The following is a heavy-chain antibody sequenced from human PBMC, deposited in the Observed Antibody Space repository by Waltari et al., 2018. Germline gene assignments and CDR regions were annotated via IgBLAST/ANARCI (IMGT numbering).Heavy chain of an antibody. Sequence: VQLVESGGGLVQPGGSLRLSCAAFGLPFCHHTMIWVRQAPGKGLEWVSHITSTGIYIYYADSVKGRFTISRDNDKSSLFLQMNSLGVEDSALYYCARKLRNLDYWGQGTLVTVSS. CDR1: GLPFCHHT. J-gene: IGHJ4*02. CDR3: ARKLRNLDY. V-gene: IGHV3-48*01. D-gene: IGHD3-3*01. CDR2: ITSTGIYI.